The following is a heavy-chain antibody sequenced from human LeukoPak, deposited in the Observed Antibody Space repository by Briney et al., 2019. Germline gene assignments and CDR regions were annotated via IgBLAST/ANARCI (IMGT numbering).Heavy chain of an antibody. V-gene: IGHV3-21*01. D-gene: IGHD2-21*02. J-gene: IGHJ3*02. CDR2: ITSSSSYI. CDR3: AREGTARDAFDI. CDR1: GFTFSSYG. Sequence: IPGGSLRLSCAASGFTFSSYGMNWVRQAPGKGLEWVSSITSSSSYIYYADSVKGRFTISRDNAKNSLYLQMTSLRGEDTAMYYCAREGTARDAFDIWGQGTMVTVSS.